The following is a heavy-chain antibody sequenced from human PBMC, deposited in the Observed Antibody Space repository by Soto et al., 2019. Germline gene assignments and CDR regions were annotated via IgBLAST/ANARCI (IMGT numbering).Heavy chain of an antibody. J-gene: IGHJ4*02. CDR2: IGTAGDT. CDR1: GFTFSSYD. V-gene: IGHV3-13*01. Sequence: EVQLVESGGDLVQPGGSLRLSCAASGFTFSSYDFHWVRQATGKGLEWVSGIGTAGDTYYAGSVKGRFIMSRENAKNSLYLQMNSLRAGDTAVYYCTRWADGFDYWGQGTLVTVSS. D-gene: IGHD1-26*01. CDR3: TRWADGFDY.